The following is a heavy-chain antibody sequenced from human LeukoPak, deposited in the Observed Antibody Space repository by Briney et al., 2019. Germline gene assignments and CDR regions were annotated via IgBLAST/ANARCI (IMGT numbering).Heavy chain of an antibody. CDR1: GFTFSSFA. V-gene: IGHV3-23*01. CDR2: VSGSGDST. CDR3: AKSYNYGSGSYYNHFDS. D-gene: IGHD3-10*01. Sequence: PGGSLRLSCAASGFTFSSFAMSGAPRAPGKGWEGSSTVSGSGDSTYYAESVKGRFTLSRDNSKNTLSLQMNSLRAEDTALYYCAKSYNYGSGSYYNHFDSWGQGTLVTVSS. J-gene: IGHJ4*02.